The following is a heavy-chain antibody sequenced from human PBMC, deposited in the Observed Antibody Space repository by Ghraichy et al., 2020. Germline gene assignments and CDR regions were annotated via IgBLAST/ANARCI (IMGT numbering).Heavy chain of an antibody. V-gene: IGHV3-7*01. CDR3: ARDPYGDYKYGGTDY. CDR2: IKADRSDS. J-gene: IGHJ4*02. D-gene: IGHD4-17*01. Sequence: GESLNISCAAFGFTFSRHWMSWVRQAPGKGLEWVASIKADRSDSFYLDSVKGRFTISRDNAENSVSLEMTSLRAEDTAVYYCARDPYGDYKYGGTDYWGRGTLGSVSS. CDR1: GFTFSRHW.